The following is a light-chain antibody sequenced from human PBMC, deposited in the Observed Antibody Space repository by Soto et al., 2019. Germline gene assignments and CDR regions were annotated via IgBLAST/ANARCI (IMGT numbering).Light chain of an antibody. CDR2: EVT. CDR3: STFGGSKV. V-gene: IGLV2-8*01. CDR1: SSDVGANNY. J-gene: IGLJ2*01. Sequence: QSALTQPPSASGSPGQSVTISCSGTSSDVGANNYVSWYQQHPGKAHKLMMYEVTKRPSGVPDRFSGSKSGNTASLTVSGLQADDEADYYCSTFGGSKVFGGGTKLTVL.